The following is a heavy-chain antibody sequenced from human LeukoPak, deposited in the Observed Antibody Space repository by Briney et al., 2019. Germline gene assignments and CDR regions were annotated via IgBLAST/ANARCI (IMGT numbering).Heavy chain of an antibody. CDR1: GYSFTSYW. D-gene: IGHD3-10*01. V-gene: IGHV5-51*01. CDR3: AIPGYYGSGSNYGMDV. CDR2: IYPGDSNT. J-gene: IGHJ6*02. Sequence: GESLQISCKGSGYSFTSYWIGWVRQMPGKGREWVGIIYPGDSNTRYSPSFQGQVTISADKSISTAYLQWSSLKASDTAMYYCAIPGYYGSGSNYGMDVWGQGTTVTVSS.